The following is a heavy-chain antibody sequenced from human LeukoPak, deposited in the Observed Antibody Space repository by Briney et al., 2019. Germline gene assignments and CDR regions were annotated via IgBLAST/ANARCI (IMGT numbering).Heavy chain of an antibody. CDR1: GFTFSSYA. D-gene: IGHD1-26*01. CDR2: ISGSGGST. V-gene: IGHV3-23*01. CDR3: ARRSSGSPPFYFDY. Sequence: GGSLRLSCAASGFTFSSYAMSWVRQAPGKGLEWVSAISGSGGSTYYADSVKGRFTISRDNSKNTLYLQMNSLRAEDTAMYYCARRSSGSPPFYFDYWGQGTLVTVSS. J-gene: IGHJ4*02.